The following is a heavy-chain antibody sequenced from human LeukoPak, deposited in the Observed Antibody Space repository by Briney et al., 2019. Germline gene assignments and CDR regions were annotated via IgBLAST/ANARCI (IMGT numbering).Heavy chain of an antibody. D-gene: IGHD3-10*01. V-gene: IGHV4-59*12. CDR2: IYYSGST. Sequence: SETLSLTCAVYGGSFSGYYWSWIRQPPGKGLEWIGYIYYSGSTNYNPSLKSRVTISVDTSKNQFSLKLSSVTAADTAVYYCARDRGGGNWFDPWGQGTLVTVSS. CDR3: ARDRGGGNWFDP. CDR1: GGSFSGYY. J-gene: IGHJ5*02.